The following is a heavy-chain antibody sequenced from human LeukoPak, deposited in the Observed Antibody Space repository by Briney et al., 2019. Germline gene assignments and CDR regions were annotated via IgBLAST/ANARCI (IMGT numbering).Heavy chain of an antibody. V-gene: IGHV3-30*18. CDR3: AKANPGYSYGLGDFDL. Sequence: GGSLRLSCAASGFTFSSYWMNWARQAPGKGLEWVAVISYDGSSKYYADSVKGRFTISRDNSKNTLYLQMNSLRVEDTAVYYCAKANPGYSYGLGDFDLWGRGTLVTVSS. D-gene: IGHD5-18*01. J-gene: IGHJ2*01. CDR2: ISYDGSSK. CDR1: GFTFSSYW.